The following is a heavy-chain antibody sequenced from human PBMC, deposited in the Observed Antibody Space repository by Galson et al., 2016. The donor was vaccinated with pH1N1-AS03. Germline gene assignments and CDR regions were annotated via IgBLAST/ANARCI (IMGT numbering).Heavy chain of an antibody. D-gene: IGHD3-16*02. CDR2: IWHDGSEK. V-gene: IGHV3-33*01. J-gene: IGHJ2*01. Sequence: SLRLSCAASGFTFSSYAIHWVRQAPGKGLDWVAVIWHDGSEKYYADSVKGRSTISRDNSKNTLYLQMNSLRAEDTAVYYCARDRHYYDYIWGTYRYDWYFDLWGRGTLVTVSS. CDR3: ARDRHYYDYIWGTYRYDWYFDL. CDR1: GFTFSSYA.